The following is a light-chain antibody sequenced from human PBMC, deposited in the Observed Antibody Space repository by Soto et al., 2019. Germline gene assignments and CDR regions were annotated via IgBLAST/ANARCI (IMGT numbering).Light chain of an antibody. CDR2: DVT. CDR1: NTVIGGYNY. Sequence: QSVLTQPDSVSASLGESITISCTGTNTVIGGYNYVSWYQQHPGKAPKLVIYDVTSRPSGIPNRFSGSKSGFTASLTISGLQAEDDAHYSCSSYRAYRTLGVLGTGTKVTV. J-gene: IGLJ1*01. V-gene: IGLV2-14*03. CDR3: SSYRAYRTLGV.